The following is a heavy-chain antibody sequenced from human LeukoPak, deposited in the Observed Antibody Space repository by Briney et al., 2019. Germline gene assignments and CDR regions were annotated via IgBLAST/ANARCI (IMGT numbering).Heavy chain of an antibody. CDR2: INHSGST. D-gene: IGHD2-21*02. CDR1: GGSFSGYY. Sequence: SETLSLTCAVYGGSFSGYYWSWIRQPPGKGLEWIGEINHSGSTNYNPSLKSRVTISVDTSKSQFSLKLSSVTAADTAVYYCASGYCGGDCYSDYYYYGMDVWGQGTTVTVSS. J-gene: IGHJ6*02. V-gene: IGHV4-34*01. CDR3: ASGYCGGDCYSDYYYYGMDV.